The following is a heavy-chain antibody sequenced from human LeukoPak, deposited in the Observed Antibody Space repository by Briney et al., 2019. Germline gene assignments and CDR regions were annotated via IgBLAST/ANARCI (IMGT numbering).Heavy chain of an antibody. CDR1: GFTFSNHG. CDR2: ISPSGDIT. D-gene: IGHD1-26*01. Sequence: RTGGSLRLSCAASGFTFSNHGMNWVRQAPGKGLEWVSGISPSGDITYYADSVKGRFTISRDNSKNTLYLEVISLTAEDTAVYYCAKEGELQECFDYWGQGTLVTVSS. CDR3: AKEGELQECFDY. V-gene: IGHV3-23*01. J-gene: IGHJ4*02.